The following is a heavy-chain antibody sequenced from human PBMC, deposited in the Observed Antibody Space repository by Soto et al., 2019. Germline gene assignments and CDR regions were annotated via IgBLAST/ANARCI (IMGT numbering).Heavy chain of an antibody. CDR1: GTSVSNYY. Sequence: SETLSLTCSVSGTSVSNYYWSWIRQPAGKGLEHIGRIYTSGSTSYNPSLKSRVTMSMDTSQTQIYLNLTSVTAADTAVYYCARGGIQLSYAFDYWGQGIQVTAPQ. D-gene: IGHD5-18*01. J-gene: IGHJ4*02. CDR3: ARGGIQLSYAFDY. V-gene: IGHV4-4*07. CDR2: IYTSGST.